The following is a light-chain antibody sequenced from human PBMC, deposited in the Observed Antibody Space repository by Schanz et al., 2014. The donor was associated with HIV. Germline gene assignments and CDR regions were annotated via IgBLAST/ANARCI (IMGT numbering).Light chain of an antibody. V-gene: IGKV1-5*03. CDR2: RAS. J-gene: IGKJ2*01. CDR3: QQYSSHFPFT. CDR1: QSIDTW. Sequence: IQLTQSPSTLSASVGDRVTITCRASQSIDTWLAWYQQKPGEAPKLLIYRASYLESWVPSRFSGSGSGTECTLTISSLQPHDLATYNCQQYSSHFPFTFGQGTKLQI.